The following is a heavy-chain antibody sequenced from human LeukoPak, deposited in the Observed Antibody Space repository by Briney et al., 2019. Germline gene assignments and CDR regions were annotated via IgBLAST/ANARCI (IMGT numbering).Heavy chain of an antibody. CDR1: GGSISSSS. CDR2: IRSGSTYI. J-gene: IGHJ4*02. V-gene: IGHV3-21*01. Sequence: ETLSLTCTVSGGSISSSSSYWGWIRQAPGKGLEWVSSIRSGSTYINYADSVKGRFTISRGDAKNSLYLQMNSLRAEDTAVYYCARDGIFDYWGQGTLVTVSS. CDR3: ARDGIFDY.